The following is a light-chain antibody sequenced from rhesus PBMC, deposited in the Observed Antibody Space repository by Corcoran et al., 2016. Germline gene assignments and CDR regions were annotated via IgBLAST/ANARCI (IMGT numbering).Light chain of an antibody. Sequence: DIQMTQSPSSLSASVGDRVTITCRASQGITNDLGWYQQNPGETPKLLIYEASILQSVIPSRFSGSGYVTDFTLTISSMQSEDFATYYCQHYYRTPYSFGQGTKVEIK. V-gene: IGKV1-25*01. J-gene: IGKJ2*01. CDR3: QHYYRTPYS. CDR2: EAS. CDR1: QGITND.